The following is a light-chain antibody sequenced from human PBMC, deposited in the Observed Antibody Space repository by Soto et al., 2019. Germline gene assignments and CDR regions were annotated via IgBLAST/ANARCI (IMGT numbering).Light chain of an antibody. Sequence: QSLLTQPPSASGTPGQRVTISCSGSSSNIGRNTVNWYQQFPGTAPKLLIYSNTQRPSGVPDRFSSSKSGTSASLAISGLQSEDEADYYCALWDDSLNGPVFGGGTKVTVI. V-gene: IGLV1-44*01. CDR1: SSNIGRNT. CDR3: ALWDDSLNGPV. CDR2: SNT. J-gene: IGLJ3*02.